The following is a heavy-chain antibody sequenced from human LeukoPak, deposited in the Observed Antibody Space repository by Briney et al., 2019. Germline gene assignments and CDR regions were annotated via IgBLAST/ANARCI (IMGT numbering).Heavy chain of an antibody. CDR1: GGSFSNYY. J-gene: IGHJ4*02. Sequence: PSETLYLTCAVYGGSFSNYYWSWVRQPPGKGLEWIGSIYYSGSTNYDPSLKSRVSISVDTSRNQFSLKLTSVTAADTAMYYCARVKRRYQVLKPLHETASHFFDYWGQGTLVTVSS. V-gene: IGHV4-34*01. CDR3: ARVKRRYQVLKPLHETASHFFDY. D-gene: IGHD2-2*01. CDR2: IYYSGST.